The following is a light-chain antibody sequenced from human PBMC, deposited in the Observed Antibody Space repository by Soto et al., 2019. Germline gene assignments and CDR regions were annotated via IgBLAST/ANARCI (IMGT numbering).Light chain of an antibody. CDR2: DAS. V-gene: IGKV3-11*01. CDR1: QSVSTY. Sequence: EIVLTQSPATLSLFPGERATLSCRASQSVSTYLAWYQQKPGQAPRLRIYDASYRATGIPARFNGSGSGTDYTLTIRSLKPEDFVVYCCQQRSNCRLTFGQGTKLEIK. CDR3: QQRSNCRLT. J-gene: IGKJ2*01.